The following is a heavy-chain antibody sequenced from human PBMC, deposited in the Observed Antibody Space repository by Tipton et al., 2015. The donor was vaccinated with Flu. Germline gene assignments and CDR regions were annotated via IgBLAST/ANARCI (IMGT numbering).Heavy chain of an antibody. CDR2: IYYSGIT. V-gene: IGHV4-59*01. Sequence: TLSLTCTVSGASISSYYWSWIRQPPGKGLEWIGYIYYSGITNYNPSLKSRVTISVDTSKNQFSLRLSSVTAADTAVYYCARVDGTRGMDVWGQGTTVTVS. D-gene: IGHD5-24*01. CDR3: ARVDGTRGMDV. J-gene: IGHJ6*02. CDR1: GASISSYY.